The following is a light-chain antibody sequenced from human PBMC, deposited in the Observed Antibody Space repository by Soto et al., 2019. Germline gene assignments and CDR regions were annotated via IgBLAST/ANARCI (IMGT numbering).Light chain of an antibody. CDR2: KGS. CDR1: QSISSW. CDR3: QQFNSFPFT. V-gene: IGKV1-5*03. Sequence: DIQMTQSPSTLSASVGDRVTITCRASQSISSWLAWYQHKPGKAPTLLIYKGSTLQSGVPSRFSAGGSGTEFTLTISSLQPDDFATYYCQQFNSFPFTFGPGTKVDIK. J-gene: IGKJ3*01.